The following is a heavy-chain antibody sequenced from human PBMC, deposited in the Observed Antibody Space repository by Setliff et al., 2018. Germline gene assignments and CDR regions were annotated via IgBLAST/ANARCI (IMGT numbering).Heavy chain of an antibody. Sequence: PSETLSLTCTVSGNSISSDYWSWIRQPPGKGLEWIGYIYYSGSTDSHPSLKSRVSISIDTSKNQFSLNVRSVTAADTAIYYCAKGRGEMDSWGQGILVTVSS. CDR3: AKGRGEMDS. D-gene: IGHD3-10*01. CDR1: GNSISSDY. V-gene: IGHV4-59*01. CDR2: IYYSGST. J-gene: IGHJ4*02.